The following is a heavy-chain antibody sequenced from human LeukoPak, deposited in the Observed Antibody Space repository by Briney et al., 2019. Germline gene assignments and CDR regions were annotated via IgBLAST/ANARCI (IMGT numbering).Heavy chain of an antibody. CDR1: GGTFSSYA. J-gene: IGHJ6*02. Sequence: ASVKVSCKASGGTFSSYAISWVRQAPGQGLEWMGGIIPIFGTANYAQKFQGRVTITADESTSTAYMELSSLRSEDTAVYYCARDGTIAAAGTVYYYCGMDVWGQGTTVTVSS. V-gene: IGHV1-69*13. CDR2: IIPIFGTA. D-gene: IGHD6-13*01. CDR3: ARDGTIAAAGTVYYYCGMDV.